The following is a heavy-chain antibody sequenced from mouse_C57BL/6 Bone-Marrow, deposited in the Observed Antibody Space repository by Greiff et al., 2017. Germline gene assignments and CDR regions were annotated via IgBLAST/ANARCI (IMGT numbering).Heavy chain of an antibody. CDR2: INPYNGDT. D-gene: IGHD2-1*01. CDR1: GYSFTGYF. CDR3: ARDPIYDGNYYWYFDV. Sequence: EVQLQQSGPELVKPGDSVKISCKASGYSFTGYFMNWVMQSHGKSLEWIGRINPYNGDTFYNQKFKGKATLTVDKSSSTAHMELRSLTSEDSAVYYCARDPIYDGNYYWYFDVWGTGTTVTVSS. J-gene: IGHJ1*03. V-gene: IGHV1-20*01.